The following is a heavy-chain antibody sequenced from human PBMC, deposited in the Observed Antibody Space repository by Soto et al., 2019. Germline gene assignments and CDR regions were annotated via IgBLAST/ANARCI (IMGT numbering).Heavy chain of an antibody. D-gene: IGHD3-3*01. Sequence: QVQLVESGGGVVQPGRSLRLSCAASGFTFSSYAMHWVRQAPGKGLEWVAVISYDGSNKYYADSVKGRFTISRDNSKNTLYLQMNSLRAEDTAVYYCAREVGVTIFVLPSYGMDVWGQGTTVTVSS. J-gene: IGHJ6*02. CDR1: GFTFSSYA. CDR2: ISYDGSNK. V-gene: IGHV3-30-3*01. CDR3: AREVGVTIFVLPSYGMDV.